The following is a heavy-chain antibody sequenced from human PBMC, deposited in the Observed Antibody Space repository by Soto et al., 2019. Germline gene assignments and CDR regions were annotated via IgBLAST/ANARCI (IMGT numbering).Heavy chain of an antibody. CDR1: GYSFTSYW. J-gene: IGHJ1*01. CDR2: IDPSDSYT. V-gene: IGHV5-10-1*01. Sequence: GESLKLSCKGSGYSFTSYWISWVRQMPGKGLERMGRIDPSDSYTNYSPSFQGHVTISADKSISTAYLQWSSLKASDTAMYYRARLVRYCSGGSCYGYFQHWGQGTLVTVSS. CDR3: ARLVRYCSGGSCYGYFQH. D-gene: IGHD2-15*01.